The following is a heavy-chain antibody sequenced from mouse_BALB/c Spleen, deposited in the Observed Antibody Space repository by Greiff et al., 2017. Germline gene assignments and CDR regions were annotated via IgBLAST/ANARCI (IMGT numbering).Heavy chain of an antibody. CDR1: GYTFTSYV. CDR3: ERGGIIASYAMDY. J-gene: IGHJ4*01. D-gene: IGHD2-12*01. V-gene: IGHV1-14*01. Sequence: EVQLQQSGPELVKPGASVKMSCKASGYTFTSYVMHWVKQKPGQGLGWIGDINPYNGGTKYNEKFKGKATLTSDKSSSTAYMQLSSLTSEDSAVYACERGGIIASYAMDYWGQGTSVTVSS. CDR2: INPYNGGT.